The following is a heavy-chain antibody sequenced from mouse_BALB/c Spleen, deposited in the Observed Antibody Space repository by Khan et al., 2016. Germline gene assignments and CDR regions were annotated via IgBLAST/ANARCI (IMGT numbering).Heavy chain of an antibody. Sequence: QIQLVQSGPELKKPGETVKISCKASGYTFTDYSMHWVKQAPGKGLKWMGWINTETGEPTYADDFKGRFAFSLETSASTAYLQINNLKNEDTAKYFCAKLTEVATPCDYWGQGTTLTVSS. CDR2: INTETGEP. V-gene: IGHV9-2-1*01. CDR3: AKLTEVATPCDY. D-gene: IGHD1-1*01. CDR1: GYTFTDYS. J-gene: IGHJ2*01.